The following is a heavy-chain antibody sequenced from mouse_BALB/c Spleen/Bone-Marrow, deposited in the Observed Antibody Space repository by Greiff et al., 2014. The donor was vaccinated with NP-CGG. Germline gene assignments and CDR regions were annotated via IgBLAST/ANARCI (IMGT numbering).Heavy chain of an antibody. CDR3: ARSYYGSSYYLDY. D-gene: IGHD1-1*01. V-gene: IGHV1-82*01. J-gene: IGHJ2*01. Sequence: QVQLQQSGPELVKPGASVKTSCKASGYAFSSSWMNWVKQRPGQGLEWIGRIYPGDGDTNYNGKFKGKATLTADKSSSTAYMQLSSLTSVDSAVYFCARSYYGSSYYLDYWGQGTTLTVSS. CDR2: IYPGDGDT. CDR1: GYAFSSSW.